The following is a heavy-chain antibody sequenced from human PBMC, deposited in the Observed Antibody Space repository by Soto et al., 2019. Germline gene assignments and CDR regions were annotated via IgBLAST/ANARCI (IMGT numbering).Heavy chain of an antibody. CDR2: IGTAGDT. V-gene: IGHV3-13*01. CDR1: GFTFSSYD. J-gene: IGHJ6*02. CDR3: ARALNYYGSTPKDYYYYGMDV. Sequence: LRLSCAASGFTFSSYDMHWVRQATGKGLEWVSAIGTAGDTYYPGSVKGRFTISRENAKNSLYLQMNSLRAEDTAVYYCARALNYYGSTPKDYYYYGMDVWGQGTTVTVSS. D-gene: IGHD3-10*01.